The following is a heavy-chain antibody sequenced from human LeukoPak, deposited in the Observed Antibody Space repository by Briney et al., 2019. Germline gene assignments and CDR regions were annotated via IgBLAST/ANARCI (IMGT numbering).Heavy chain of an antibody. CDR2: IYYSGST. V-gene: IGHV4-39*01. J-gene: IGHJ4*02. D-gene: IGHD3-16*01. Sequence: SETLSLTCTVSGGSISSSSYYWGWIRQPPGNWLEWIGSIYYSGSTYYNPSLKRRVTISVDTSKKQFSLKLSSVTAGDTAVYYCATRSGGYYFDYWGQGTLVSVS. CDR3: ATRSGGYYFDY. CDR1: GGSISSSSYY.